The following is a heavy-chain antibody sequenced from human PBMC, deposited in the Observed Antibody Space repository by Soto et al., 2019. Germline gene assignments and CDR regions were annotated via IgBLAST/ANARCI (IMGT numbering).Heavy chain of an antibody. V-gene: IGHV3-49*03. D-gene: IGHD3-10*01. J-gene: IGHJ4*02. Sequence: EVHLEESGGVLVQPGRALRLSCSGSGFIFGDYAISWFRQAPGKGLEWISFIRSMTYGGTTDYAQSLKDRFSISGDDPKTTAYLPMDNLKTDDTAVYYCTRLSRDCIIGSCDPLSCGQGTLVTVST. CDR2: IRSMTYGGTT. CDR1: GFIFGDYA. CDR3: TRLSRDCIIGSCDPLS.